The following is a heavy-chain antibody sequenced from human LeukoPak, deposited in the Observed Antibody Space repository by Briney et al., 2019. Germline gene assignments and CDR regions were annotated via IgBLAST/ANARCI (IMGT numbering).Heavy chain of an antibody. Sequence: SLRLSCAASGFTFDDYAMHWVRQGPGKGLEWVSGITWNSGYIGYADSVKGRLTISRDNAKNSLYLQMNSLRAEDTALYYCAKGNDILNWGQGTLVTVSS. CDR1: GFTFDDYA. D-gene: IGHD1-1*01. V-gene: IGHV3-9*01. J-gene: IGHJ4*02. CDR3: AKGNDILN. CDR2: ITWNSGYI.